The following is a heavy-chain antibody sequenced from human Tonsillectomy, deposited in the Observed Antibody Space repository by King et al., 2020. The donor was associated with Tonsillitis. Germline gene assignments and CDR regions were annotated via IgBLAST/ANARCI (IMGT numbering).Heavy chain of an antibody. CDR2: ISSSDSTI. CDR1: GFTFSDYY. Sequence: VQLVESGGGLVKPGGSLRLSCATSGFTFSDYYMNWIRQAPGKGLEWISYISSSDSTITYADSVKGRFTISRDNAKNSLYLRMNSLRAEDTALYYCARGRWYPQKYVMDVWGRGTTVSVPS. J-gene: IGHJ6*04. D-gene: IGHD4-23*01. V-gene: IGHV3-11*01. CDR3: ARGRWYPQKYVMDV.